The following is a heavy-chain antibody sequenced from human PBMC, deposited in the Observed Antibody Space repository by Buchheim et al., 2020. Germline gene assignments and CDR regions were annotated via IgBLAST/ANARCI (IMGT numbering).Heavy chain of an antibody. Sequence: QVQLQESGPGLVKPSETLSLTCAVSGYSISSGYYWGWIRQPPGKGLEWIGSIYHSGSTYYNPSLKSRVTISVDTSQNQFSLKLSSVTAADTAVYYCARDFTDSSGYWGQGTL. D-gene: IGHD3-22*01. V-gene: IGHV4-38-2*02. J-gene: IGHJ4*02. CDR1: GYSISSGYY. CDR3: ARDFTDSSGY. CDR2: IYHSGST.